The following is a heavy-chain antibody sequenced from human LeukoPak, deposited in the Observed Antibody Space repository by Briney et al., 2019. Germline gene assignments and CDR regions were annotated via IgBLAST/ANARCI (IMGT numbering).Heavy chain of an antibody. V-gene: IGHV1-69*04. Sequence: SVKVSCKASGGTFRSYAISWVRQAPGRGLEWMGRIIPILGIAHYAQTLQGRVTITADKSTSTAYMELSSLRSEDTAVYYCARDSSPSYYYDSSGYAPSYYYYGMDVWGQGTTVTVSS. CDR3: ARDSSPSYYYDSSGYAPSYYYYGMDV. J-gene: IGHJ6*02. D-gene: IGHD3-22*01. CDR2: IIPILGIA. CDR1: GGTFRSYA.